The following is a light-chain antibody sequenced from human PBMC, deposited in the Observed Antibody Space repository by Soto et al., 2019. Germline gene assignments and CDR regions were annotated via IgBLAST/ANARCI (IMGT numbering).Light chain of an antibody. J-gene: IGLJ3*02. CDR1: SSDVGAYNY. V-gene: IGLV2-14*01. CDR3: TSLGSSGV. Sequence: QSVLTQPASVSGSPGQSITISCTGTSSDVGAYNYVSWYQQHPDKAPKLIIYQVSNRPSGVSNRFSGSKSGNTASLTISGVQAEDEADYYCTSLGSSGVFGGGTKVTVL. CDR2: QVS.